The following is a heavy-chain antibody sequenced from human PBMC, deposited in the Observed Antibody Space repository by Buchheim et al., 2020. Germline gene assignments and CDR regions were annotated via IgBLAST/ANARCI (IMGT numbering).Heavy chain of an antibody. CDR1: GYTFTSYG. J-gene: IGHJ6*02. D-gene: IGHD2-15*01. V-gene: IGHV7-4-1*02. CDR3: ARDVVVIATPLFYGMDV. Sequence: QVQLVQSGSELKKPGASVKVSCKTSGYTFTSYGMNWVRQAPGQGLEWMGWINTKTGNPRYAQGFTGHLVFSLDTPVSTASLQISSLKAEDTAVYYCARDVVVIATPLFYGMDVWGLGTT. CDR2: INTKTGNP.